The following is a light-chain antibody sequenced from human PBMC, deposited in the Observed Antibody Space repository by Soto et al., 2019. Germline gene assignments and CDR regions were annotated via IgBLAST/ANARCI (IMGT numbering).Light chain of an antibody. Sequence: QSALTQPASVSGSPGQSITISCTGTSSDVGGYNYVSWYQQHPGKAPKLMIYDDSNRPSGVSNRFSGSKSGNTASLTISGLQAEDEADYYCSSYTSSSTLEGFGTGTKVTVL. CDR3: SSYTSSSTLEG. J-gene: IGLJ1*01. V-gene: IGLV2-14*01. CDR1: SSDVGGYNY. CDR2: DDS.